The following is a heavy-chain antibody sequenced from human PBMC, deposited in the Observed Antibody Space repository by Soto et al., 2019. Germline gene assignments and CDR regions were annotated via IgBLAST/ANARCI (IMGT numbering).Heavy chain of an antibody. J-gene: IGHJ3*02. D-gene: IGHD6-19*01. Sequence: QVTLKESGPVLVKPTETLTLTCTVSGFSLSNARMGVSWIRQPPGKALEWLAHIFSNDEKSYSTSLKSRLTISKDTSKSQVVLTMTNMDPVDTATYYCARMADHDACDIWGEGTMVTVSS. CDR2: IFSNDEK. CDR3: ARMADHDACDI. V-gene: IGHV2-26*01. CDR1: GFSLSNARMG.